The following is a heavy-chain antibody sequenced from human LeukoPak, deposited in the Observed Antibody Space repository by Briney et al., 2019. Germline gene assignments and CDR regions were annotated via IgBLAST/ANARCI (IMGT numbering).Heavy chain of an antibody. Sequence: PGGSLRLSCAASGFTFSNYAMSWVRQAPGKGLEWVSAVSAGGSSRYYVDSVKGRFTISRDNSKNTLFLQMNSLRAEDTALYYCAKEQGAATGKRGVDCWGQGTLVTVSS. D-gene: IGHD6-13*01. CDR3: AKEQGAATGKRGVDC. CDR1: GFTFSNYA. J-gene: IGHJ4*02. V-gene: IGHV3-23*01. CDR2: VSAGGSSR.